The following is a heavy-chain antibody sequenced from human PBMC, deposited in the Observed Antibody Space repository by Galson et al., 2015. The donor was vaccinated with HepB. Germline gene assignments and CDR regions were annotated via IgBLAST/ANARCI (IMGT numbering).Heavy chain of an antibody. CDR1: GFTFSIYA. Sequence: SCAASGFTFSIYAMTWVRQAPGKGLEWVSAISSGGSTYYADSVKGRFTISRDNSKSTLYLLMNSLRAEDTAVYYCAKVDLDSFAGTFYYYGMAVWGQGTTVTVSS. CDR3: AKVDLDSFAGTFYYYGMAV. V-gene: IGHV3-23*01. J-gene: IGHJ6*02. CDR2: ISSGGST. D-gene: IGHD6-13*01.